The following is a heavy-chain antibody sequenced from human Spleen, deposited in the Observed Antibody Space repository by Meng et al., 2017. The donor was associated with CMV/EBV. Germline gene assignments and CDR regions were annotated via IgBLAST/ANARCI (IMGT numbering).Heavy chain of an antibody. D-gene: IGHD4-23*01. Sequence: GESLKISCVVSGFSVSTNYMGWVRQAPGKGPEWVSVIYSGGSTYYRDSVKGRFTISRDNSRNTLYLQLNSLRAEDTAVYYCARGGAGGNPFDYWGQGTLVTVSS. CDR3: ARGGAGGNPFDY. J-gene: IGHJ4*02. CDR1: GFSVSTNY. V-gene: IGHV3-53*01. CDR2: IYSGGST.